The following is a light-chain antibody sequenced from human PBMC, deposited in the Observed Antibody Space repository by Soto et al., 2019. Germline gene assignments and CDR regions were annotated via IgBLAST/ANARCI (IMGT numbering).Light chain of an antibody. CDR3: HQYARSAT. CDR1: QSVSNNY. J-gene: IGKJ5*01. V-gene: IGKV3-20*01. Sequence: VSQCRYAGKRGARSCRARQSVSNNYLAWYQQKPGQAPRLLIHGASNRATGTPDTSSGRGCGTDFSLTIRSLEPEDVATTSCHQYARSATFHQG. CDR2: GAS.